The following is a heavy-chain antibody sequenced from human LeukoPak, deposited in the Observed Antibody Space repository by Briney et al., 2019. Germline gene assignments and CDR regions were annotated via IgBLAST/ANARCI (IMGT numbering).Heavy chain of an antibody. Sequence: SETLSLTCTVSGGSISSSSYYWGWIRQPPGKGLEWIGSIYYSGSTYYNPSLKSRVTISVDTSKNQFSLKLSSVTAADTAVYYCARRYDFWSGYYKTWGQGTLVTVSS. CDR1: GGSISSSSYY. CDR3: ARRYDFWSGYYKT. CDR2: IYYSGST. V-gene: IGHV4-39*01. D-gene: IGHD3-3*01. J-gene: IGHJ5*02.